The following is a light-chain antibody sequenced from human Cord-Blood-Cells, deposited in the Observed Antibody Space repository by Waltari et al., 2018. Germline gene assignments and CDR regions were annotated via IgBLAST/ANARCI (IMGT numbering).Light chain of an antibody. CDR1: SSNIGAGYD. Sequence: QSVLTQPPSVSGAPGQRVTISCTGSSSNIGAGYDVHWYPQLPGTAPKPLIYGNLKRPSGVPDRFSGSKSGTSASLAITGLQAEDESDYYCQSYDSSLSGYVFGTGTKVTVL. V-gene: IGLV1-40*01. CDR3: QSYDSSLSGYV. J-gene: IGLJ1*01. CDR2: GNL.